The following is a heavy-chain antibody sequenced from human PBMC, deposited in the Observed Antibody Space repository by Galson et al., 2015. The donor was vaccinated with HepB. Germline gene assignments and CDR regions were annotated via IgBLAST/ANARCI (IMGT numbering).Heavy chain of an antibody. V-gene: IGHV3-30-3*01. Sequence: SLRLSCAASGFTFSSYAMHWVRQAPGKGLEWVAVISYDGSNKYYADSVKGRFTISRDNSKNTLYLQMNSLRAEDTAVYYCARDTGHSGHDLGAGAFDIWGQGTMVTVSS. CDR3: ARDTGHSGHDLGAGAFDI. J-gene: IGHJ3*02. D-gene: IGHD5-12*01. CDR2: ISYDGSNK. CDR1: GFTFSSYA.